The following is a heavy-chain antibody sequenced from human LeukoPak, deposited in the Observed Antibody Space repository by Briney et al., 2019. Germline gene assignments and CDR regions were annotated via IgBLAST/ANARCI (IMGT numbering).Heavy chain of an antibody. CDR2: IYGSNNNT. CDR1: GFTFSSFA. CDR3: AKGISGSCYTGLGF. V-gene: IGHV3-23*05. Sequence: GGSLRLFCAASGFTFSSFAMGWVRLAPGKGLQWISCIYGSNNNTYYPDSVTGRFTISRDNSKTTLFLQMNSLRAEDPAVYYCAKGISGSCYTGLGFWGQGTLVTVSS. J-gene: IGHJ4*02. D-gene: IGHD2-2*02.